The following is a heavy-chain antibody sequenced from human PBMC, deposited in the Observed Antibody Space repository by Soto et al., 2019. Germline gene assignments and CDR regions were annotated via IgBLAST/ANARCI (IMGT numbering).Heavy chain of an antibody. D-gene: IGHD4-4*01. Sequence: GGSLRLSCAASGFTFSSYAMSWVRQAPGKGLEWVSAISGSGGSTYYADSVKGRFTISRDNSKNTLYLQMNSLRAEDTAVYYCAKVTNTVTIYYYYGMDVWGQGTTVTVSS. CDR2: ISGSGGST. CDR3: AKVTNTVTIYYYYGMDV. J-gene: IGHJ6*02. CDR1: GFTFSSYA. V-gene: IGHV3-23*01.